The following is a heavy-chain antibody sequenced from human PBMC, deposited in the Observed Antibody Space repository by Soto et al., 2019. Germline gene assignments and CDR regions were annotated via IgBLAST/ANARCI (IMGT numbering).Heavy chain of an antibody. CDR3: ARGRAYRYYYDSSGSNRFDY. CDR2: INHSGST. D-gene: IGHD3-22*01. V-gene: IGHV4-34*01. J-gene: IGHJ4*02. Sequence: SETLSLTCAVYGGSFSGYYWSWIRQPPGKGLEWIGEINHSGSTNYNPSLKSRVTISVDTSKNQFSLKLSSVTAADTAVYYCARGRAYRYYYDSSGSNRFDYWGQGTLVTVSS. CDR1: GGSFSGYY.